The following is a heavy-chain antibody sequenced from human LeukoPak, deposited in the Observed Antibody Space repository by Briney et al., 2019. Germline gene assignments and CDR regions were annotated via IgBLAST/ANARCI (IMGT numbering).Heavy chain of an antibody. CDR2: MNPNSDNT. CDR1: VYTLTSYD. V-gene: IGHV1-8*01. CDR3: AGGVRMIGVATTPWYYYYMDV. J-gene: IGHJ6*03. D-gene: IGHD5-12*01. Sequence: GASVKVSCKASVYTLTSYDINCVRQATAQGLEGMGGMNPNSDNTGYAQKFHGRVIMTRNTSIGTAYMELSSLRSEETAVYYCAGGVRMIGVATTPWYYYYMDVWGKGTTVTVSS.